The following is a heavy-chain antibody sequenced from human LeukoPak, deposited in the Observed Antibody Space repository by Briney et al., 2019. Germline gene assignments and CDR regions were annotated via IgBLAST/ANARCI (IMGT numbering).Heavy chain of an antibody. CDR1: GFTFSSYW. CDR2: ISTDESST. Sequence: GGSLRLSCAASGFTFSSYWMHWVRQDPGKGLEWVSRISTDESSTWYADSVKGRFTISRDNAKNTLYLQMNSLRAEDTAVYYCARDPIAYCGGDCSNWFDPWGQGTLVTVSS. V-gene: IGHV3-74*01. J-gene: IGHJ5*02. D-gene: IGHD2-21*02. CDR3: ARDPIAYCGGDCSNWFDP.